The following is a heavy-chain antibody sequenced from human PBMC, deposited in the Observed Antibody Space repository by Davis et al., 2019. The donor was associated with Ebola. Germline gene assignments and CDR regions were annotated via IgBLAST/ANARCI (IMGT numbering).Heavy chain of an antibody. Sequence: GESLKISCKGSGYSFTSYWISWVRQMPGKGLEWMGRIDPSDSYTNYTPSFQGHVTISADKSISTAYLQWSSLKASDTAMYYCARRGTMGAIRDDYWGQGTLVTVSS. CDR2: IDPSDSYT. CDR1: GYSFTSYW. V-gene: IGHV5-10-1*01. J-gene: IGHJ4*02. D-gene: IGHD1-26*01. CDR3: ARRGTMGAIRDDY.